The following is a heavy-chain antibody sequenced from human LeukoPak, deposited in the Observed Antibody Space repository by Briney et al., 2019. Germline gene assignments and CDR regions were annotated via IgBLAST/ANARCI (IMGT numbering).Heavy chain of an antibody. CDR2: INHSGST. D-gene: IGHD5-18*01. V-gene: IGHV4-34*01. CDR1: GGSFSGYY. Sequence: SETLSLTCAVYGGSFSGYYWSWIRQPPGKGLEWIGEINHSGSTNYNPPLKSRVTISVDTSKNQFSLKLSSVTAADTAVYYCARGLSYGSTLDYWGQGTLVTVSS. J-gene: IGHJ4*02. CDR3: ARGLSYGSTLDY.